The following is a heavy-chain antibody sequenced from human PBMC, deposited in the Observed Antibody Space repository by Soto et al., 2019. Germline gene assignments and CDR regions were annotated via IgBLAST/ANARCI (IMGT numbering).Heavy chain of an antibody. Sequence: QVQLQQWGAGLLKPSETLSLTCAVYGGSFSGYYWSWIRQPPGKGLEWIGEINHSGSTNYNPSLKSKVTISVDKSKNQFSLKLSSVTAADTAVYYCARGLRYGLSPITMGRGVIITRWFDPWGQGTLVTVSS. V-gene: IGHV4-34*01. CDR3: ARGLRYGLSPITMGRGVIITRWFDP. D-gene: IGHD3-10*01. CDR2: INHSGST. J-gene: IGHJ5*02. CDR1: GGSFSGYY.